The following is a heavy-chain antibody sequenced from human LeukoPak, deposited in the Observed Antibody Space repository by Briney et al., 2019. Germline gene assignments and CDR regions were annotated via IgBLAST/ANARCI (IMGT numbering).Heavy chain of an antibody. V-gene: IGHV4-31*03. J-gene: IGHJ5*02. CDR3: ARGCMGWLHRKGWFDP. D-gene: IGHD5-24*01. CDR2: IYYSGST. CDR1: GGSISSGGYY. Sequence: SQTLSLTCTVSGGSISSGGYYWSWIRQHPGKGLEWIGYIYYSGSTYYNPSLKSRVTISVDTSKNQFSLKLSSVTAADTAVYYCARGCMGWLHRKGWFDPWGQGTLVTDSS.